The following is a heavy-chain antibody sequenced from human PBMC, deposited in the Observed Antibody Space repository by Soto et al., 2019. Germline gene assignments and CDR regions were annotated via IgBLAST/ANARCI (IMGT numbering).Heavy chain of an antibody. CDR3: AIVLTMVRGVIPGFDY. D-gene: IGHD3-10*01. CDR1: GYTFTSYG. CDR2: ISAYNGNT. Sequence: QVQLVQSGAEVKKPGASVKVSCKASGYTFTSYGISWVRQAPGQGLEWMGWISAYNGNTNYAQKLQGRVTMTTDTSTSTADMELRSLISDDTAVYYCAIVLTMVRGVIPGFDYWGQGTLVTVSS. J-gene: IGHJ4*02. V-gene: IGHV1-18*01.